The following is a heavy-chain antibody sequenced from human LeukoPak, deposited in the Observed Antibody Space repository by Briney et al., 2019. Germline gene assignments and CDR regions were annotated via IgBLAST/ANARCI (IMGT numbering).Heavy chain of an antibody. CDR3: ARGKVVVVAATPGFDY. D-gene: IGHD2-15*01. CDR1: RGAFSGYY. CDR2: INHSVST. J-gene: IGHJ4*02. Sequence: LETLSLTRALYRGAFSGYYCSCVRQPPGKGLKWIGEINHSVSTNYNPSLMTRVTISVDTSKNQFSLKLGSVTAADTAVYYCARGKVVVVAATPGFDYWGQGTLVTVSS. V-gene: IGHV4-34*01.